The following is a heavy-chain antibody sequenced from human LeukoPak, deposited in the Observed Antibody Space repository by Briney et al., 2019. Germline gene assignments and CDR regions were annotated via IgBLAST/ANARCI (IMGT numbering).Heavy chain of an antibody. D-gene: IGHD6-13*01. CDR3: VRGGGSSWATPDY. CDR2: ISSNGGST. V-gene: IGHV3-64D*06. J-gene: IGHJ4*02. CDR1: GFTFSSFD. Sequence: GGSLRLSCSASGFTFSSFDMHWVGQAPRKGLEYVSGISSNGGSTYYEHSVKVRFTISIDNSKNTLFLQMSSLRAEDKAAYYCVRGGGSSWATPDYWGQGTLVTVSS.